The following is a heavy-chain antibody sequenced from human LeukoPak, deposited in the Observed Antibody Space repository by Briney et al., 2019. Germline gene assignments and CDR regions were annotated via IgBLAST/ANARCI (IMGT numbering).Heavy chain of an antibody. CDR2: MNPNSGNT. CDR3: ARAYYDFWSGPNWFDP. J-gene: IGHJ5*02. Sequence: ASVKVSCKASGYTFTSYDINWVRQATGQGLEWMGWMNPNSGNTGYAQKFQGRVTITRNTAISTAYMELSSLRSEDTAVYHCARAYYDFWSGPNWFDPWGQGTLVTVSS. D-gene: IGHD3-3*01. CDR1: GYTFTSYD. V-gene: IGHV1-8*03.